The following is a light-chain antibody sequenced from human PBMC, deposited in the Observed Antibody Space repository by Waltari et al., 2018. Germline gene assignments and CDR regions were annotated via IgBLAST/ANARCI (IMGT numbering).Light chain of an antibody. J-gene: IGLJ3*02. Sequence: QTALTQPASVSGSPGQSITIPCAGTNSDVGFYNYVPWYQQHPGQAPKLRIYHVSVRPSAVSIRFAGSKSGNTASLTISGRRAEEEASYYCNSYAGSSSWVFGGGTKLTVL. CDR1: NSDVGFYNY. CDR3: NSYAGSSSWV. CDR2: HVS. V-gene: IGLV2-14*01.